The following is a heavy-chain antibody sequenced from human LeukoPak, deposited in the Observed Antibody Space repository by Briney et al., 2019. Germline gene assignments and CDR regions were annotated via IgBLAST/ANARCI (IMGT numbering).Heavy chain of an antibody. J-gene: IGHJ6*02. CDR1: GFTFSSYA. V-gene: IGHV3-23*01. D-gene: IGHD3-10*01. CDR2: ISGSGGST. Sequence: GGSLRLSCAASGFTFSSYAMSWVRQAPGKGLEWVSAISGSGGSTYYADSVKGRFTISRDNSKNTLYLQMNSLRAEDTAVYYCAKASSGKDYYYYYGMDVWGQGTTVTVSS. CDR3: AKASSGKDYYYYYGMDV.